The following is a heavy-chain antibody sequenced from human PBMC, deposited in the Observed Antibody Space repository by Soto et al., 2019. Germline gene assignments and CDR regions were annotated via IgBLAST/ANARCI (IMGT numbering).Heavy chain of an antibody. V-gene: IGHV3-53*01. CDR2: IYSGGST. J-gene: IGHJ4*02. CDR3: ARENYSSGWYVFYY. D-gene: IGHD6-19*01. CDR1: GFTVSSNY. Sequence: GGSLRLSCAASGFTVSSNYMSWVRQAPGKGLEWVSVIYSGGSTYYADSVKGRFTISRDNSKNTLYLQMNSLRAEDTAVYYCARENYSSGWYVFYYWGQGTLVTVSS.